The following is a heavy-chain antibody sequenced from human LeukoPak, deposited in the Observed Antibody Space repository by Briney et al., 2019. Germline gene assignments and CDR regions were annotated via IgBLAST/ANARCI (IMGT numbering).Heavy chain of an antibody. CDR1: GFTFSSNW. CDR2: INSDGSST. J-gene: IGHJ4*02. D-gene: IGHD3-10*01. Sequence: GGSLRLSCAASGFTFSSNWMHWVRQAPGKGLVWVSRINSDGSSTSYADSVKGRFTISRDNAKNTLYLQMNSLRAEDTAAYYCARVEFGELSPYFDYWGQGTLVTVSS. CDR3: ARVEFGELSPYFDY. V-gene: IGHV3-74*01.